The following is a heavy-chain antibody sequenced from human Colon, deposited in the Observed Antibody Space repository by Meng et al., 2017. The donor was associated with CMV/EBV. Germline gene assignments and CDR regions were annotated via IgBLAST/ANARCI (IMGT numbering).Heavy chain of an antibody. CDR3: ARATGATTWASGY. D-gene: IGHD4-23*01. CDR1: GFTFSSYS. J-gene: IGHJ4*02. CDR2: ISSSSYI. Sequence: GESLKISCAASGFTFSSYSMNWVRQAPGKGLEWVSSISSSSYIYYADSVKGRFTISRDNAKNSLYLQMNSLRAEDTAVYYCARATGATTWASGYWGQGTLVTVSS. V-gene: IGHV3-21*01.